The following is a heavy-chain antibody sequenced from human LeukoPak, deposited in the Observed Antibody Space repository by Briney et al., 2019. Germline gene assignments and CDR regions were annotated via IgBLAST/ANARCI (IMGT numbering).Heavy chain of an antibody. CDR3: AREYYYGSGTSEYFDS. D-gene: IGHD3-10*01. J-gene: IGHJ4*02. Sequence: GESLKISCKGSGYSFTNYWVAWVRQMPGKGLEWMGIIYPGDSNTRYSPSFQGQVTISADKSISTAYLQWSSLKASDTAMYYCAREYYYGSGTSEYFDSWGQETLVTVSS. CDR1: GYSFTNYW. V-gene: IGHV5-51*01. CDR2: IYPGDSNT.